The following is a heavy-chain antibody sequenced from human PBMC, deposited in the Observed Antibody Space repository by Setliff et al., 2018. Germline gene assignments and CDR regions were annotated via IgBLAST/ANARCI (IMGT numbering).Heavy chain of an antibody. J-gene: IGHJ4*02. V-gene: IGHV7-4-1*02. CDR1: GYTLSSYY. CDR2: INTKTGNP. Sequence: VASVKVSCKASGYTLSSYYMHWVRQAPGQGFEWMGWINTKTGNPTYAQDFTGRLVFSLDTSVNTAFVQISSLKAEDTAVYYCARDGGNGVDYWGQGTLVTVSS. D-gene: IGHD3-16*01. CDR3: ARDGGNGVDY.